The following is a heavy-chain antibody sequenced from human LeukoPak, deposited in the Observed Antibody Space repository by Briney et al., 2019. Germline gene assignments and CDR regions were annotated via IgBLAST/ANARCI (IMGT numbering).Heavy chain of an antibody. CDR3: ARLHYYDSSGSFSQHYFDH. CDR1: GGSITFRNYY. Sequence: SETLSLTCTVSGGSITFRNYYWGWVRQPPGKGLGCLGSIYYGGSTYSNPSRKSRVTISADTSKSRFSLSLSSVTAADTAVYFCARLHYYDSSGSFSQHYFDHWGQGILVTVSS. CDR2: IYYGGST. J-gene: IGHJ4*02. V-gene: IGHV4-39*01. D-gene: IGHD3-22*01.